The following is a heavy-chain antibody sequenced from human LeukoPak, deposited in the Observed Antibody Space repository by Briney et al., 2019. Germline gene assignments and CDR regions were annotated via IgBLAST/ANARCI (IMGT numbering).Heavy chain of an antibody. J-gene: IGHJ6*02. CDR3: AKDRSSGPHYYYGMDV. Sequence: RRSLRLSCAASGFTFSSYGIHWVRQSPGKGLEWVAVVSYLGDDQFYAESVKGRFTISRDNSKKTVFLQMNSLRGEDTAVYYCAKDRSSGPHYYYGMDVWGRGTTVIVSS. CDR1: GFTFSSYG. D-gene: IGHD3-22*01. CDR2: VSYLGDDQ. V-gene: IGHV3-30*18.